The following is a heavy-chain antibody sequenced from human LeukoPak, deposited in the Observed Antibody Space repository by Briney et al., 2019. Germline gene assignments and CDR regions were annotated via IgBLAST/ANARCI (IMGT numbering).Heavy chain of an antibody. D-gene: IGHD2-2*02. J-gene: IGHJ3*02. V-gene: IGHV1-69*05. CDR3: ARAGYCSSTSCFTDAFDI. CDR2: IIPIFGTA. CDR1: GGTFSSYA. Sequence: GSSVKVSCKASGGTFSSYAISWVRQAPGQGLEWMGGIIPIFGTANYAQKFQGRVTITTDESTSTAYMELSSLRSEDTAVYYCARAGYCSSTSCFTDAFDIWGQGTMVTVSS.